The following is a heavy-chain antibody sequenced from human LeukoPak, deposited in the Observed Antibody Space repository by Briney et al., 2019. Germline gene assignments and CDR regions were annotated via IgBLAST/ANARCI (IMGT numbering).Heavy chain of an antibody. CDR3: ARSWIVVVPAAMSWFDP. V-gene: IGHV1-2*02. CDR2: INPNSGGT. D-gene: IGHD2-2*01. J-gene: IGHJ5*02. CDR1: GYTFTGYY. Sequence: ASVKVSCKASGYTFTGYYMHWVRQAPGQGLEWMGWINPNSGGTNYAQKFQGRVTMTRNTSISTAYMELSRLRADDTAVYYFARSWIVVVPAAMSWFDPWGQGTLVTVSS.